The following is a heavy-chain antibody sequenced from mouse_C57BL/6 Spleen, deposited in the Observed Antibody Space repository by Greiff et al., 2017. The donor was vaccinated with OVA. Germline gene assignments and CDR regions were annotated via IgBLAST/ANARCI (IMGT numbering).Heavy chain of an antibody. Sequence: QVQLQQSGAELVKPGASVKISCKASGYTFTDYYINWVKQRPGQGLEWIGKIGPGSGSTYSDETFKGQATLTADKSASTAYMQLSSLTSEDSAVYFCARSFYDGYYVFDYWGQGTTLTVSS. CDR2: IGPGSGST. CDR1: GYTFTDYY. J-gene: IGHJ2*01. D-gene: IGHD2-3*01. V-gene: IGHV1-77*01. CDR3: ARSFYDGYYVFDY.